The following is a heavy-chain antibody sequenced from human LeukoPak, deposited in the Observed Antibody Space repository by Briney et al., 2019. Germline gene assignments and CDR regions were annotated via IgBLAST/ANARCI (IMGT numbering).Heavy chain of an antibody. V-gene: IGHV3-11*01. CDR1: GFTLSTYA. CDR3: ARDGEYCRGGSCYIGGGGY. Sequence: GGSLRLSCAASGFTLSTYAMSWVRQTPGKGLEWVSYISSSGSTIYYADSVKGRFTISRDNAKNSLYLQMNSLRAEDTAVYYCARDGEYCRGGSCYIGGGGYWGQGTLVTVSS. D-gene: IGHD2-15*01. J-gene: IGHJ4*02. CDR2: ISSSGSTI.